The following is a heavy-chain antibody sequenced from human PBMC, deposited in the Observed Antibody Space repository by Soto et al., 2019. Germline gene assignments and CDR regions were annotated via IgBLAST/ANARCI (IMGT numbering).Heavy chain of an antibody. Sequence: HEHLVQSGAEVKRPGASLKVSCKASGYSFTGYYIHWVRQAPGQGLEWMGWINPDSGATNYAQNFQGRVTLTRDTSISTASMDLTSLTSDDTAVYSWARGDYVTGGYHFPDFDYWGQGTLVIVSS. D-gene: IGHD2-8*02. CDR1: GYSFTGYY. J-gene: IGHJ4*02. CDR2: INPDSGAT. CDR3: ARGDYVTGGYHFPDFDY. V-gene: IGHV1-2*02.